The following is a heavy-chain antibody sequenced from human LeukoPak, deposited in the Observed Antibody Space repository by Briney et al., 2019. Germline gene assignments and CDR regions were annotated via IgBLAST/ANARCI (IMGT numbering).Heavy chain of an antibody. CDR2: IYHSGRT. D-gene: IGHD4-17*01. CDR1: GYSISSGYY. J-gene: IGHJ5*02. V-gene: IGHV4-38-2*02. CDR3: ARVGTSVTNRWFDP. Sequence: PSETLSLTCTVSGYSISSGYYWGWIRQPPGKGLEWIGSIYHSGRTYYNPSLKSRVTISVDTSKNQFSLKLSSVTAADTAVYYCARVGTSVTNRWFDPWGQGTLVTVSS.